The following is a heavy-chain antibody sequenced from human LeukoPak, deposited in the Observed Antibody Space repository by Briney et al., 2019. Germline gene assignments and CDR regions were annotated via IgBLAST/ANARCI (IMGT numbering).Heavy chain of an antibody. CDR3: AKVNSYGYYFDY. D-gene: IGHD5-18*01. J-gene: IGHJ4*02. CDR1: GYTFTSYG. CDR2: ISAYNGNT. V-gene: IGHV1-18*01. Sequence: ASVKVSCKASGYTFTSYGISWVRQAPGQGLEWMGWISAYNGNTNYAQKLQGRVTMTTDTSTSTAYMELRSLRSDDTAVYYCAKVNSYGYYFDYWGQGTLVTVSS.